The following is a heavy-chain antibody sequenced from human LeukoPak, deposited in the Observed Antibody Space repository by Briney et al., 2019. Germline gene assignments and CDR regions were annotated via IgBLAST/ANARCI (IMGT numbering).Heavy chain of an antibody. V-gene: IGHV3-30*04. CDR1: GFTFSSYA. CDR3: ARDRDSYGTSSYYYMDV. Sequence: GRSLRLSCAASGFTFSSYAMHWVRQAPGKGLEWVAVISYDGSNKYYSDSVKGRFTISRDNSKNTLYLQMNSLRAEDTAVYYCARDRDSYGTSSYYYMDVWGKGTTVTISS. J-gene: IGHJ6*03. CDR2: ISYDGSNK. D-gene: IGHD5-18*01.